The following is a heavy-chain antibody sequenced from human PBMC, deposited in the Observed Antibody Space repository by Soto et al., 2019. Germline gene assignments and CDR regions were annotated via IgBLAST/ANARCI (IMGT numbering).Heavy chain of an antibody. CDR2: IYYSGST. V-gene: IGHV4-59*01. CDR3: AREAQGNEPYSGSYYWFDP. CDR1: GGSISSYY. Sequence: SETLSLTCTVSGGSISSYYWSWIRQPPGKGLEWIGYIYYSGSTNYNPSLKSRVTISVDTSKNQFSLKLSSVTAADTAVYYCAREAQGNEPYSGSYYWFDPWGQGTLVTVSS. J-gene: IGHJ5*02. D-gene: IGHD1-26*01.